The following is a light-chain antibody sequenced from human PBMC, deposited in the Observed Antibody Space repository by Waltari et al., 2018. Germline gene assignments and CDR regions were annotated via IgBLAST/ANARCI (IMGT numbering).Light chain of an antibody. Sequence: DVVMTQSPLSLPVTLGQPASISCRSSQSLVYSAGNTNLHWFQQRPGQSPRRLMYKVFNRDSGVPDRFSGSGSGTEFALKISRVEAGDVGVYYCMQGTHWPPILSITFGQGTRLEIK. CDR1: QSLVYSAGNTN. J-gene: IGKJ5*01. CDR3: MQGTHWPPILSIT. CDR2: KVF. V-gene: IGKV2-30*01.